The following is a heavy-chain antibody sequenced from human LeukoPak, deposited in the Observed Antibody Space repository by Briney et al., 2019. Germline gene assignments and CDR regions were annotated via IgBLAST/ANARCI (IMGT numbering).Heavy chain of an antibody. J-gene: IGHJ4*02. V-gene: IGHV3-30*03. CDR3: ARDFQHIWFGELLYSYYFDY. CDR2: ISYDGSNK. CDR1: GFTFSSYG. Sequence: GRSLRLSCAASGFTFSSYGMHWVRQAPGKGLEWVAVISYDGSNKYYADSVKGRFTISRDNSKNTLYLQMNSLRAEDTAVYYCARDFQHIWFGELLYSYYFDYWGQGTLVTVSS. D-gene: IGHD3-10*01.